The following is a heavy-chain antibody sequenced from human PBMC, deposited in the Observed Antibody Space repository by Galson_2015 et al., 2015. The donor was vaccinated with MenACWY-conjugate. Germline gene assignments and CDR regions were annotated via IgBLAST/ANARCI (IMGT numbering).Heavy chain of an antibody. D-gene: IGHD3-22*01. CDR3: ARDPPHYNDNNYDMDV. CDR1: GFTFSNYW. Sequence: SLRLSCAASGFTFSNYWMTWVRQAPGKGLEWVANINQDGSVKNYVDSVKGRFTISRDNAENSLRLQMDSLRAEDTAVYYCARDPPHYNDNNYDMDVWGQGTTVTVSS. V-gene: IGHV3-7*03. J-gene: IGHJ6*02. CDR2: INQDGSVK.